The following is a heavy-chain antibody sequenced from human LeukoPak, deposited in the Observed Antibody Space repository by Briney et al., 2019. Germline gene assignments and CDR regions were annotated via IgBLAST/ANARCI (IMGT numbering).Heavy chain of an antibody. Sequence: SETLSLTCAVYGGSFSGYYWNWIRQPPGKGLEWIGEINHSGSTSYNPSLKSRVTISADTSKNQFSLKLSSVTAADTAVYYCASTNVLLWFGELSKTAYFDYWGQGTLVTVSS. CDR3: ASTNVLLWFGELSKTAYFDY. CDR1: GGSFSGYY. CDR2: INHSGST. J-gene: IGHJ4*02. V-gene: IGHV4-34*01. D-gene: IGHD3-10*01.